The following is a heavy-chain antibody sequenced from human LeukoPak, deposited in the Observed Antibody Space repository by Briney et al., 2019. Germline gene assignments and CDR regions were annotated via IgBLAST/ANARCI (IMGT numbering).Heavy chain of an antibody. CDR1: GFTVSSNY. CDR2: ISSSSSYT. Sequence: GGSLRLSCAASGFTVSSNYMSWIRQAPGKGLEWVSYISSSSSYTNYADSVKGRFTISRDNAKNSLYLQMNSLRAEDTAVYYCARGAYYYEDWGQGTLVTVSS. J-gene: IGHJ4*02. CDR3: ARGAYYYED. V-gene: IGHV3-11*06. D-gene: IGHD3-22*01.